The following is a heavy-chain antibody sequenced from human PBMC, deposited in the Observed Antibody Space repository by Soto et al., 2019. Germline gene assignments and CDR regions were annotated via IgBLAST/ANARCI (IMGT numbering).Heavy chain of an antibody. CDR1: GYTFTAYY. CDR3: ASGGAVAGTE. D-gene: IGHD6-19*01. V-gene: IGHV1-2*02. CDR2: INPNSGVT. Sequence: QVQLVQSGAEVEKPGASVKVSCKASGYTFTAYYVHWVRQAPGQGLEWMGWINPNSGVTNYAHKFQGRVTMTRDTSISTAYMELSRLRSDGTAVYFCASGGAVAGTEWGQGTLVTVSS. J-gene: IGHJ4*02.